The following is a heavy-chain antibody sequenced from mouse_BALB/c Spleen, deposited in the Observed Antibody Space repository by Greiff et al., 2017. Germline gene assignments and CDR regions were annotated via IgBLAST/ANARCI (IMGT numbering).Heavy chain of an antibody. CDR1: GFTFSSYG. CDR2: INSNGGST. V-gene: IGHV5-6-3*01. D-gene: IGHD2-3*01. Sequence: EVQVVESGGGLVQPGGSLKLSCAASGFTFSSYGMSWVRQTPDKRLELVATINSNGGSTYYPDSVKGRFTISRDNAKNTLYLQMSSLKSEDTAMYYCARYYDGYYVLYAMDYWGQGTSVTVSS. CDR3: ARYYDGYYVLYAMDY. J-gene: IGHJ4*01.